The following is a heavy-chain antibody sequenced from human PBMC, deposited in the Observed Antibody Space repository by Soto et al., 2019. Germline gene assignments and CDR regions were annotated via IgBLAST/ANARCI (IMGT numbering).Heavy chain of an antibody. Sequence: SVKVSCKASGFTFTSSSMQWVRQARGQRLEWIGWIVVGCGNTNYAQKFQERVTITRDMSTSTAYMELSSLRSEDTAVYYCATSYYDFWSGYYGADYWGQGTLVTVSS. V-gene: IGHV1-58*02. CDR1: GFTFTSSS. CDR2: IVVGCGNT. D-gene: IGHD3-3*01. J-gene: IGHJ4*02. CDR3: ATSYYDFWSGYYGADY.